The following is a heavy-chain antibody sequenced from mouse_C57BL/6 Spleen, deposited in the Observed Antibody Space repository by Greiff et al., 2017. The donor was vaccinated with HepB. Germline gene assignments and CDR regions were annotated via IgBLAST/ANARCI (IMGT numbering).Heavy chain of an antibody. V-gene: IGHV1-15*01. CDR2: IDPETGGT. Sequence: QVQLQQSGAELVRPGASVTLSCKASGYTFTDYEMHWVKQTPVHGLEWIGAIDPETGGTAYNQKFKGKAILTADKSSSTAYMELRSLTSEDSAVYYCTRFSWDYFDYWGQGTTLTVSS. CDR3: TRFSWDYFDY. CDR1: GYTFTDYE. J-gene: IGHJ2*01. D-gene: IGHD1-1*01.